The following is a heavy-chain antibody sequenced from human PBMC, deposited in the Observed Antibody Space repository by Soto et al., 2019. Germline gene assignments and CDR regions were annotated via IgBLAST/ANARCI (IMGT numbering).Heavy chain of an antibody. CDR3: ARHPHTSSSYDSSGLFYYYGMDV. CDR1: GYSFTSYW. J-gene: IGHJ6*01. Sequence: EVQLVQSGAEVKKPGESLKISCKGSGYSFTSYWIGWVLQMPGKGLEWMGIIYPGDSDTRYSPSFQGQVTSSADKSISTAYLQLSRLTASDTAMYYCARHPHTSSSYDSSGLFYYYGMDVWGQVTTVTVYS. D-gene: IGHD3-22*01. V-gene: IGHV5-51*01. CDR2: IYPGDSDT.